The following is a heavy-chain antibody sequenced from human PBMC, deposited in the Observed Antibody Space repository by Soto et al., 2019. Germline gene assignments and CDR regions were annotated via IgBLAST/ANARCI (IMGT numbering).Heavy chain of an antibody. CDR1: GFTVSNNY. Sequence: ELQLVASGGGLVQPGGSLRLSCAASGFTVSNNYVRWVRQAPGKGLEWGSLIFSNGDTRYEDYVKGRFTISRDSSSNTLYPQMNSLRVEVTAVYYCARDGNYNWVGGQGIHVTVSS. CDR3: ARDGNYNWV. D-gene: IGHD1-1*01. CDR2: IFSNGDT. J-gene: IGHJ4*02. V-gene: IGHV3-66*01.